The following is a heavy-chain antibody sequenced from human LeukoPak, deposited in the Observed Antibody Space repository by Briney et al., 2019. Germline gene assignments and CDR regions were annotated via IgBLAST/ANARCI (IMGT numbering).Heavy chain of an antibody. J-gene: IGHJ6*03. Sequence: SETLSLTCTVSGGSISSSSYYWSWIRQPPGKGLEWIGSIYYSGSTYYNPSLKSRVTISVDTPKNQFSLKLSSVTAADTAVYYCARHVMGYCSSTSCSRRAYYYYYMDVWGKGTTVTVSS. CDR3: ARHVMGYCSSTSCSRRAYYYYYMDV. V-gene: IGHV4-39*01. CDR2: IYYSGST. CDR1: GGSISSSSYY. D-gene: IGHD2-2*01.